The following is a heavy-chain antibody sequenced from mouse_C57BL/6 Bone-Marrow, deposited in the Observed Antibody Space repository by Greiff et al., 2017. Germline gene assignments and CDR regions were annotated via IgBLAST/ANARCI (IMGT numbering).Heavy chain of an antibody. CDR3: ARWRSYYFDY. CDR1: GYAFSSSW. Sequence: VHLVESGPELVKPGASVKISCKASGYAFSSSWMNWVKQRPGKGLEWIGRIYPGDGDTNYNGKFKGKATLTADKSSSTAYMQLSSLTSEDSAVYFCARWRSYYFDYWGQGTTLTVSS. J-gene: IGHJ2*01. CDR2: IYPGDGDT. V-gene: IGHV1-82*01.